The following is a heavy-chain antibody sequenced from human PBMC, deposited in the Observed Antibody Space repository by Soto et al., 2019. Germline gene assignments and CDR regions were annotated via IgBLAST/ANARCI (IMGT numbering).Heavy chain of an antibody. D-gene: IGHD6-13*01. CDR2: ISYDGSIK. CDR3: AKGLRGYSNSRYLAYYDLDV. V-gene: IGHV3-30*18. CDR1: GFTFSSYG. J-gene: IGHJ6*02. Sequence: PGGSLRLSCAASGFTFSSYGMHWVRQAPGKGLEWVAIISYDGSIKYYADSVKGRFTISRDNSKNTLYLQMNSLRAEDTAVYYCAKGLRGYSNSRYLAYYDLDVWGQGTTVTVSS.